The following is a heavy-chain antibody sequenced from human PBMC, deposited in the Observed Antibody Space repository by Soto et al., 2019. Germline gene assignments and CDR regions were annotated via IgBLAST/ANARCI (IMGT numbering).Heavy chain of an antibody. D-gene: IGHD3-9*01. CDR2: IYYSGST. CDR1: GGSISSYY. V-gene: IGHV4-59*01. J-gene: IGHJ2*01. CDR3: ARDQGYYDILTGYYAPCGYFDL. Sequence: QVQLQESGPGLVKPSETLSLTCTVSGGSISSYYWSWIRQPPGKGLEWIGYIYYSGSTNYNPSLKSRVTISVDTSKNQFSLKLSSVTAADTAVYYCARDQGYYDILTGYYAPCGYFDLWGRGTLVTVSS.